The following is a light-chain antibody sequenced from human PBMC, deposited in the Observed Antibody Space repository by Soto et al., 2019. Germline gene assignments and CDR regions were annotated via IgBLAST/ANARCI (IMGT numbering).Light chain of an antibody. CDR2: GAS. J-gene: IGKJ1*01. V-gene: IGKV3-20*01. CDR1: QSVSSSY. CDR3: QQYVSSPVT. Sequence: IVLKQSPGTLSLSTGERATLSCRASQSVSSSYLAWYQQKPGQAPRLLIYGASSRASGIPDRFSGSGSGTDFTLTISRLEPEDFAVYYCQQYVSSPVTFGQGTKVDIK.